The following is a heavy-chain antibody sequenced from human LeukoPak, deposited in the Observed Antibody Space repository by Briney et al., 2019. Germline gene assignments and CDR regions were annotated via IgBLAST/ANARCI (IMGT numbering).Heavy chain of an antibody. CDR2: ISYSGST. D-gene: IGHD1-1*01. CDR1: GGSISSYY. V-gene: IGHV4-59*01. CDR3: AREGTAGTSLNLFHP. J-gene: IGHJ5*02. Sequence: PSETLSLTCTVSGGSISSYYWSWIRQRPGKGLEWIGYISYSGSTNFNPSLKSPVTISVDTSKNQFSLKLSSVTAADTGVYYCAREGTAGTSLNLFHPWGQGTLVTVS.